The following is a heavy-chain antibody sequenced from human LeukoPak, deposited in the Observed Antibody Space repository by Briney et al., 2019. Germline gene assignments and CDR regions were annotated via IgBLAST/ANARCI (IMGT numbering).Heavy chain of an antibody. J-gene: IGHJ4*02. D-gene: IGHD2-15*01. CDR2: VSSTENT. CDR1: AGSITYYY. V-gene: IGHV4-4*07. Sequence: SETLSLTCTVSAGSITYYYWSWIRQPAGRGLEWIGRVSSTENTNYNPSLRSRVTISPDKSKNQFSLKLTSVTAADTAVYYCARQSGGSYVYFDYWGQGALVTVSS. CDR3: ARQSGGSYVYFDY.